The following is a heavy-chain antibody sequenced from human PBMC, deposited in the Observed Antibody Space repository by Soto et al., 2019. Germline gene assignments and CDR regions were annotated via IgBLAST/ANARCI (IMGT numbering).Heavy chain of an antibody. Sequence: EVQLLESGGGLVQPGGSLRLSCAASGFTFSSYARSWVRQAPGKGLEWVSAISGSGGSTYYADSVKGRFTISRDNSKNTLYLQMNSLRAEDTAVYYCAKPADSSSWYLSAFDIWGQRTMVTVSS. V-gene: IGHV3-23*01. J-gene: IGHJ3*02. D-gene: IGHD6-13*01. CDR1: GFTFSSYA. CDR2: ISGSGGST. CDR3: AKPADSSSWYLSAFDI.